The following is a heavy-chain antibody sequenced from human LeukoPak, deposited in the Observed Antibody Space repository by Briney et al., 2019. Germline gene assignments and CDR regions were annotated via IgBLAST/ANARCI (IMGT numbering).Heavy chain of an antibody. Sequence: PSETLSLTCTVSGGSVSSTTYFWSWIRPPPGKGLEWIASINYSGSTYYNPSLKSRVTISVDTSENQFSLKLSSVTAADTAVYYCARWRHGYNSVDAFDIWGQGVMVTVSS. CDR1: GGSVSSTTYF. J-gene: IGHJ3*02. CDR2: INYSGST. V-gene: IGHV4-39*01. D-gene: IGHD5-24*01. CDR3: ARWRHGYNSVDAFDI.